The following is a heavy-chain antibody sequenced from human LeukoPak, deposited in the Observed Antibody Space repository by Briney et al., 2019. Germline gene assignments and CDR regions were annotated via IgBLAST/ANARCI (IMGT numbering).Heavy chain of an antibody. CDR3: ARIYCTNGVCFFDY. Sequence: KTSETLSLTCTVSGGSISSYYWSWIRQPPGKGLEWIGYIYYSGSTNYNPSLKSRVTISVDTSKNQFSLKLSSVTAADTAVYYCARIYCTNGVCFFDYWGQGTLVTVSS. D-gene: IGHD2-8*01. J-gene: IGHJ4*02. V-gene: IGHV4-59*08. CDR1: GGSISSYY. CDR2: IYYSGST.